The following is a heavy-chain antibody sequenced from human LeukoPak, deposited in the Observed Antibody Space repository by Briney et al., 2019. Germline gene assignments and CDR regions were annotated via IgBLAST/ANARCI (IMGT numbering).Heavy chain of an antibody. D-gene: IGHD6-13*01. CDR1: GFTVSSNF. J-gene: IGHJ4*02. V-gene: IGHV3-53*05. CDR2: LYSGGTT. Sequence: GGSLRLSCAVSGFTVSSNFLNWVRQAPGKGLELVSVLYSGGTTFYADSVKGRFTISRDNSKNTLYLQMNSLRVDDTAVYYCASPSPGGGAAGLFDYWGQGALVTVSS. CDR3: ASPSPGGGAAGLFDY.